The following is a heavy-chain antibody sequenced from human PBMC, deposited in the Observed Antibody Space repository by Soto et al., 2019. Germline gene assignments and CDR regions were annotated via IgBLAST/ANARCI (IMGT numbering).Heavy chain of an antibody. J-gene: IGHJ5*01. CDR1: GFTFSRYG. D-gene: IGHD2-2*01. V-gene: IGHV3-21*06. CDR2: ISSSTSYV. Sequence: GSLRLSCAASGFTFSRYGMNWLRQAPGKGLEWVASISSSTSYVYYADPVKGRFSTSRDNAKNILYLEMCALRSEDTAVYYCARDPSEGRVGNWFESWGQGTLVTVSS. CDR3: ARDPSEGRVGNWFES.